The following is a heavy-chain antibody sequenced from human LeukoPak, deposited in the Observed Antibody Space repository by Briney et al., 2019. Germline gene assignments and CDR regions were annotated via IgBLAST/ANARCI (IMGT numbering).Heavy chain of an antibody. CDR2: IYSGGST. D-gene: IGHD1-1*01. CDR3: ASSGTASRGAMDV. Sequence: GGSLRLSCAASGLTGSSDFMTWVRQAPGRGLEWVSAIYSGGSTFYAASVRGRFNISRDNSKKTMFLQMSSLRVEDAAVYYCASSGTASRGAMDVWGQGTTVTVSS. CDR1: GLTGSSDF. V-gene: IGHV3-66*01. J-gene: IGHJ6*02.